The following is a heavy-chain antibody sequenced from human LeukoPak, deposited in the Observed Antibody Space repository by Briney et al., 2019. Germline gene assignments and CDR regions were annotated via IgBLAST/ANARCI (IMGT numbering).Heavy chain of an antibody. V-gene: IGHV1-8*03. Sequence: GASAKVSRKASGYTFTSYDINWVRQATGQGLEWMGWMNPNSGNTGYAQKFQGRVTITRNTSISTAYMELSSLRSEDTAVYYCARLHSSSWYLYYFDYWGQGTLVTVSS. CDR2: MNPNSGNT. CDR1: GYTFTSYD. J-gene: IGHJ4*02. CDR3: ARLHSSSWYLYYFDY. D-gene: IGHD6-13*01.